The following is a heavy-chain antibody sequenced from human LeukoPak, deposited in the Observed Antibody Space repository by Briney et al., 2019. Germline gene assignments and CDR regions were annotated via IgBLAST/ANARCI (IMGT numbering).Heavy chain of an antibody. Sequence: GSLRLSCAASGFAFNNYVLNWVRQTPGKGLEWVSTIGSSDSSTYYADSVKGRFTISRDNSKNTMYLQMNSLRAEDTAVYYCARDRSYSNLRYYYGMDVWGQGTTVTVSS. CDR1: GFAFNNYV. J-gene: IGHJ6*02. D-gene: IGHD4-11*01. V-gene: IGHV3-23*01. CDR3: ARDRSYSNLRYYYGMDV. CDR2: IGSSDSST.